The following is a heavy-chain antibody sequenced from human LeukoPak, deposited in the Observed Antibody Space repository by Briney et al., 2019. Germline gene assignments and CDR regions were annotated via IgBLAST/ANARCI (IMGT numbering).Heavy chain of an antibody. CDR1: GYTFTGYY. CDR3: ARAYSYGTPNFDY. CDR2: INPNSGGT. J-gene: IGHJ4*02. Sequence: GASVKVSCKASGYTFTGYYMHWVRQAPGQGLAWMGWINPNSGGTNYAQKFQGRVTMTRDTSIRTAYMELSRLRSDDRAVYYCARAYSYGTPNFDYWGQGTLVTVSS. V-gene: IGHV1-2*02. D-gene: IGHD5-18*01.